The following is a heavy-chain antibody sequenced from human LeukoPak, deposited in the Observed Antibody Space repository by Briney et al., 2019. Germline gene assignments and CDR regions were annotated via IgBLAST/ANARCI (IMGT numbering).Heavy chain of an antibody. J-gene: IGHJ3*02. D-gene: IGHD2/OR15-2a*01. Sequence: PGGSLRLSCAASGFSFSSSSMNWVRQAPGKGLEWVSFITSSSSSIYYADSVKGRFTISRDNSKNTLYLQMNSLRAEDTAVYYCAKDHLSAFDIWGQGTMVTVSS. CDR3: AKDHLSAFDI. CDR2: ITSSSSSI. CDR1: GFSFSSSS. V-gene: IGHV3-21*04.